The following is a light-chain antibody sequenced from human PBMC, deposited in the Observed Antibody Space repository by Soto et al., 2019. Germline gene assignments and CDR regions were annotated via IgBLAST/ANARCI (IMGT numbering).Light chain of an antibody. CDR3: QQYDGSPWT. Sequence: EIVMTQSPATLSVSPGERATLSCRASQSVSSSYLAWYQQKPGQAPRLLVFRASNRATGIPDRFSGSGSGTDFTLTISRLEPEDSALYYCQQYDGSPWTFGQGTKVDNK. J-gene: IGKJ1*01. CDR1: QSVSSSY. V-gene: IGKV3-20*01. CDR2: RAS.